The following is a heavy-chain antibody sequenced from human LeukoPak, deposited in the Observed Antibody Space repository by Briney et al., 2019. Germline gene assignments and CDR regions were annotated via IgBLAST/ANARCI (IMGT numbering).Heavy chain of an antibody. CDR3: ASVSRVVPAADRNYYYYYMDV. D-gene: IGHD2-2*01. J-gene: IGHJ6*03. Sequence: SVKVSCKASGGTFSSYAISWVRQAPGQGLEWMGGIIPIFGTANYAQKFQGRVTITTDESTSTAYMELSSLRSEDTAVYYCASVSRVVPAADRNYYYYYMDVWGKGTTVTVSS. CDR1: GGTFSSYA. CDR2: IIPIFGTA. V-gene: IGHV1-69*05.